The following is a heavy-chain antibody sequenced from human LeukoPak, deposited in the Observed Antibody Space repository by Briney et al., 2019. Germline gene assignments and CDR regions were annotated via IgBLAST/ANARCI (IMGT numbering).Heavy chain of an antibody. CDR3: ARGFDSSGYFWAMYDY. CDR1: GYSFVSHW. V-gene: IGHV5-51*01. Sequence: GESLKISCKGSGYSFVSHWIGWVRQMPGKGLEWVGIIYPADSDTRYSPSFQGQVTFSVDQSSKTAYLQWSSLKASDTAMYYCARGFDSSGYFWAMYDYWGQGTLVTVSS. CDR2: IYPADSDT. J-gene: IGHJ4*02. D-gene: IGHD3-22*01.